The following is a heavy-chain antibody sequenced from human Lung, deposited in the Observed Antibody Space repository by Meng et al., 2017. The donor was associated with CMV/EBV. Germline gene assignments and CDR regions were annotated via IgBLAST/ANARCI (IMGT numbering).Heavy chain of an antibody. J-gene: IGHJ4*02. CDR1: GFPFSSYS. D-gene: IGHD3-3*01. CDR3: ARYYVFWSGYQVANYYFDD. Sequence: GGSXRLXCAASGFPFSSYSMNWVRKAPGKGLEWVSSMSSSSSYIYYADSVKGRFTISRDNTTNSLYLQMNSLRAEDTAVYYCARYYVFWSGYQVANYYFDDXGRGXLVTFSS. V-gene: IGHV3-21*01. CDR2: MSSSSSYI.